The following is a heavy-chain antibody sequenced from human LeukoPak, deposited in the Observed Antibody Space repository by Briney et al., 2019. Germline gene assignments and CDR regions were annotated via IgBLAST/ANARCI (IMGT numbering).Heavy chain of an antibody. J-gene: IGHJ4*02. Sequence: GGSLRLSCAASGFTVDGYGMSWVRQAPGKGLEWVGRIKSKTDGGTTDYAAPVKGRFTISRDDSKNTLYLQMNSLTTEDTAVYFCAHRDTTMVRVDYWGQGTLVTVSS. CDR1: GFTVDGYG. V-gene: IGHV3-15*01. D-gene: IGHD5-18*01. CDR3: AHRDTTMVRVDY. CDR2: IKSKTDGGTT.